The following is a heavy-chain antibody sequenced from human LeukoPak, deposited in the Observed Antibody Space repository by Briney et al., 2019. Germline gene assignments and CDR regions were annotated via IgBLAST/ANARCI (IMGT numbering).Heavy chain of an antibody. J-gene: IGHJ6*02. Sequence: GGSLRLSCAASGFTFSSYSMNWVRQAPGKGLEWVSYISSSSSTIYYADSVKGRFTISRDNAKNSLYLQMNSLRAEDTALYYCAKDRERGQQLVNKYGMDVWGQGTTVTVSS. D-gene: IGHD6-13*01. CDR3: AKDRERGQQLVNKYGMDV. V-gene: IGHV3-48*01. CDR2: ISSSSSTI. CDR1: GFTFSSYS.